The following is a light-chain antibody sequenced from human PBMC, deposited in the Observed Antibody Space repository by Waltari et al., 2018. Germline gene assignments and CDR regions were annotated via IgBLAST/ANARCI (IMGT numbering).Light chain of an antibody. V-gene: IGLV2-23*02. J-gene: IGLJ2*01. CDR3: SSYAGSSKGV. CDR1: SSDVGNYKS. CDR2: AVS. Sequence: QSALTQPASVSGSPGQSITIPCPGTSSDVGNYKSVSWYQQHPGKAPKLMIYAVSKRPSGVSDRFSGSKSGDMASLTISGLQPEDEAEYFCSSYAGSSKGVFGGGTKVTVL.